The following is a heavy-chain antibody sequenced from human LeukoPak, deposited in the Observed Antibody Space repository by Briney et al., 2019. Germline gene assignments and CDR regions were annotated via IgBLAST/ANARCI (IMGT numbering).Heavy chain of an antibody. CDR2: IRRKANGGTT. V-gene: IGHV3-49*04. CDR1: GFTFGDYA. CDR3: TSGLYYDSWSDLFDY. Sequence: GGSLRLSCTASGFTFGDYAMSWVRQAPGKGPKWVGFIRRKANGGTTEYAASVKGRFTISRDDSKGIAYLQMNSLKTEDTAVYYCTSGLYYDSWSDLFDYWGQGTLVTVSS. D-gene: IGHD3-3*01. J-gene: IGHJ4*02.